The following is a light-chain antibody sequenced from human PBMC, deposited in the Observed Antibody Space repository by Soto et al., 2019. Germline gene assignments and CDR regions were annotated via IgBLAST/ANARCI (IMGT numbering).Light chain of an antibody. CDR1: SNDVGGYNY. CDR3: SSYTSGSTRVV. V-gene: IGLV2-14*03. J-gene: IGLJ2*01. CDR2: DVS. Sequence: QSALTQPASVSGSPGQSITISCTGTSNDVGGYNYVSWYQQHPGKAPKVMIYDVSKRPSGISNRFSGSKSGNTASLTISGLQIEDEADYYCSSYTSGSTRVVFGGGTKLTVL.